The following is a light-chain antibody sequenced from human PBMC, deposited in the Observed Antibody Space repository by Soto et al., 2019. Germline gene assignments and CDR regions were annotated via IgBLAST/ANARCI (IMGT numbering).Light chain of an antibody. CDR1: RSDIGSNS. CDR3: AAWDDSLTGPV. Sequence: QSVLTQPPSASGTPGQTVIISCSGSRSDIGSNSVNWYQHLPGTAPKLLIYNNNQRPSGVPDRFSGSKSGTSASLAISGLQSEYEADYYCAAWDDSLTGPVFGTGTKGTVL. J-gene: IGLJ1*01. CDR2: NNN. V-gene: IGLV1-44*01.